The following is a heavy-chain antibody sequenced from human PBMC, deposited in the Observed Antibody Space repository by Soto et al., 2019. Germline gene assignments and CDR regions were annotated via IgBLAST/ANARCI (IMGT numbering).Heavy chain of an antibody. CDR2: SIPISGTA. D-gene: IGHD6-19*01. CDR1: GGTFSSYA. Sequence: QVQLVQSGAEVKKPGSSVKVSSKVSGGTFSSYAISWVRLAPGLGLEWMGGSIPISGTANYAPKFKARVTITADESTSTAYMELSRLRSDDTAVYYCARENSSGWYGGGGPGYYYYGMGVWGKEATVTVSS. CDR3: ARENSSGWYGGGGPGYYYYGMGV. V-gene: IGHV1-69*01. J-gene: IGHJ6*04.